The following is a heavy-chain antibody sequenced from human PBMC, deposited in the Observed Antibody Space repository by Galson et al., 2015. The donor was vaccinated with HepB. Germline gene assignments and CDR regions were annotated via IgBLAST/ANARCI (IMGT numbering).Heavy chain of an antibody. D-gene: IGHD6-19*01. J-gene: IGHJ5*02. CDR3: AKELGSGWVNWFDP. CDR1: GFTFSSYG. CDR2: ISYDGSNK. V-gene: IGHV3-30*18. Sequence: SLRLSCAASGFTFSSYGMHWVRQAPGKGLEWVAVISYDGSNKYYADSVKGRFTISRDNSKNTLYLQMNSLRAEDTAVYYCAKELGSGWVNWFDPWGQGTLVTVSS.